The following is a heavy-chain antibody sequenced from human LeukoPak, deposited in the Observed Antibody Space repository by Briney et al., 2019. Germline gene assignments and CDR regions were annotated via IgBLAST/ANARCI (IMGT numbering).Heavy chain of an antibody. CDR1: GDSISSSDYY. CDR3: ARGSRRLADFHY. Sequence: SETLSLTCTVSGDSISSSDYYWGWIRQPPGKGLGWIGTISYSGSTYYNPSLQSRVTISEVTSKNQFSLELSSVTTADTAVYYCARGSRRLADFHYWGQGTLVTVSS. V-gene: IGHV4-39*01. D-gene: IGHD1-26*01. J-gene: IGHJ4*02. CDR2: ISYSGST.